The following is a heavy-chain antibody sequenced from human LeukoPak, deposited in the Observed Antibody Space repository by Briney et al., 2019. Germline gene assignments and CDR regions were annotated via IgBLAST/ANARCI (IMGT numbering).Heavy chain of an antibody. V-gene: IGHV4-4*02. CDR3: AKVGGSYLWP. Sequence: SETLSLTCAVSGGSISSSNWWSWVRQPPGKGLEGVGEIYHSGCTHYNPSLKSRVTISIDKSRNQFSLKLSSVTAADTAVYYCAKVGGSYLWPGGQGTLVTVSS. J-gene: IGHJ5*02. D-gene: IGHD2-15*01. CDR1: GGSISSSNW. CDR2: IYHSGCT.